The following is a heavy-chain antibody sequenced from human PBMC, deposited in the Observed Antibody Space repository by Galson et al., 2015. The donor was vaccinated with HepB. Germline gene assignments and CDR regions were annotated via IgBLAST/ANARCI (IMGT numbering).Heavy chain of an antibody. J-gene: IGHJ5*02. D-gene: IGHD3-10*01. CDR1: GFTFSSYW. CDR3: ARDRVMVRGSEKWFDP. CDR2: INTDGSGT. V-gene: IGHV3-74*01. Sequence: SLRHSCAASGFTFSSYWMHWVRQAPGRGLVWVSRINTDGSGTSYADSVKGRFTISRDNAKNTLYLQMSSLRAEDTAVYYCARDRVMVRGSEKWFDPWGQGTLVTVSS.